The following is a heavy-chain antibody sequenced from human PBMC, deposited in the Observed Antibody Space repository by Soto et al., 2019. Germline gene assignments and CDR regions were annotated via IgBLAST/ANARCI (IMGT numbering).Heavy chain of an antibody. D-gene: IGHD6-13*01. CDR3: ARGGRQQLIPTPISYKIDY. CDR2: VNHDGST. J-gene: IGHJ4*02. CDR1: GVSFTPYS. Sequence: QVLLHQRGAGLLRPSETLTLTCGVSGVSFTPYSWHWIRQPPGGGLEWIGEVNHDGSTNYSPSFKTRVTISLDTSNIEFSLILPSLTAADTGVYYCARGGRQQLIPTPISYKIDYWGQGTLVTVSS. V-gene: IGHV4-34*01.